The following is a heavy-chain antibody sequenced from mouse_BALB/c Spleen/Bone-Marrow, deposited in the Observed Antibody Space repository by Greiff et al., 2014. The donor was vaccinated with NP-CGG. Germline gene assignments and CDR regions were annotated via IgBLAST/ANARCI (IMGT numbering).Heavy chain of an antibody. V-gene: IGHV1-39*01. D-gene: IGHD1-1*01. J-gene: IGHJ2*01. CDR2: IDPYYGGT. Sequence: VQLKESGPELEKPGASVKISCKASGYSFTDSNMNWVKQSNGKNLEWIGNIDPYYGGTSYSQKFKGKATLTVDKYSSTAYMQLRSLTSEDSAVYYCAKKDYCSSSFDYWGQGTTLTVSA. CDR3: AKKDYCSSSFDY. CDR1: GYSFTDSN.